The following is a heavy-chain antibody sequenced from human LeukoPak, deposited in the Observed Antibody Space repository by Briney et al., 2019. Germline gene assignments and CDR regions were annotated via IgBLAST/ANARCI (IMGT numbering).Heavy chain of an antibody. CDR2: MNPNSGNT. D-gene: IGHD6-13*01. Sequence: GASVKVSCKASGYTFTSYAMNWERQAPGQGLEWMGWMNPNSGNTGYAQKFQGRVTITRNTSISTAYMELSSLRSEDTAVYYCARGGYSSSWDDAFDIWGQGTMVTVSS. CDR1: GYTFTSYA. J-gene: IGHJ3*02. CDR3: ARGGYSSSWDDAFDI. V-gene: IGHV1-8*03.